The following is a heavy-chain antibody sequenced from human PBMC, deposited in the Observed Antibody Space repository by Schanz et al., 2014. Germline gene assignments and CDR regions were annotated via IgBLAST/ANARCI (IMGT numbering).Heavy chain of an antibody. CDR3: ARDLISSGWYG. D-gene: IGHD6-19*01. CDR1: GFTFSASA. Sequence: EVQLVESGGGLVQPGGSLKLSCAASGFTFSASAMHWVRQAPGKGLEWVSGLTEGGGGTYYTDAVKGRFTISRDNAKNSLYLQMNSLRVEDTAVYYCARDLISSGWYGWGQGTLVTVSS. V-gene: IGHV3-23*04. J-gene: IGHJ4*02. CDR2: LTEGGGGT.